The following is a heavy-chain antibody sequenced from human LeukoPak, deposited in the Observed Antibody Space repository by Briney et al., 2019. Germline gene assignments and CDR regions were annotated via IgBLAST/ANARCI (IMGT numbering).Heavy chain of an antibody. CDR2: IYYSGST. V-gene: IGHV4-59*12. CDR1: GGSISSYY. Sequence: PSETLSLTCTVSGGSISSYYWSWIRQPPGKGLEWIGYIYYSGSTNYNPSLKSRVTISVDTSKNQFSLKLSSVTAADTAVYYCARERWESYYYDSSGYYYQGWFDPWGQGTLVTVSS. D-gene: IGHD3-22*01. CDR3: ARERWESYYYDSSGYYYQGWFDP. J-gene: IGHJ5*02.